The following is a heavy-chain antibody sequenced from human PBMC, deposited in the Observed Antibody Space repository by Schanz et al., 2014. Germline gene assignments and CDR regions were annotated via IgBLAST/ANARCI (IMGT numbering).Heavy chain of an antibody. V-gene: IGHV3-23*04. D-gene: IGHD3-3*01. CDR2: ISGSGSST. J-gene: IGHJ6*02. CDR1: GFTFSSYA. CDR3: ARFLARYQYYGVDV. Sequence: VQLVESGGGVVQPGGSLRLSCAASGFTFSSYAMTWVRQAPGKGLDWVSAISGSGSSTYYADSVKGRFSISRDNGETSVYLQINSLRVEDTAVYYCARFLARYQYYGVDVWGQGTTVIVSS.